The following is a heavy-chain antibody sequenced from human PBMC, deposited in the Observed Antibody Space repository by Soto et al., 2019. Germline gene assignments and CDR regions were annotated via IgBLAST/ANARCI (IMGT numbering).Heavy chain of an antibody. Sequence: PGESLKISCKGSGYSFTSLWIGWVRQMPGKGLEWMGIIFPSDSDTRYSPSFQGHVTISADKSISTAYLQWSSLKASDTAMYYCARLFSPIGGYSYGLRCYFDYWGQGTLVTV. J-gene: IGHJ4*02. V-gene: IGHV5-51*01. CDR2: IFPSDSDT. CDR1: GYSFTSLW. CDR3: ARLFSPIGGYSYGLRCYFDY. D-gene: IGHD5-18*01.